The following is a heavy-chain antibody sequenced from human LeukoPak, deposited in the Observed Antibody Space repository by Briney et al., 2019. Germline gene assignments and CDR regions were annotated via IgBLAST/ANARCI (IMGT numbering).Heavy chain of an antibody. D-gene: IGHD2-2*01. Sequence: GASVKVSCKASGYTFTSYGISWVRQAPGQGLEWMGWISAYNGNTNSAQKLQGRVTMTTDTSTSTAYMELRSLRSDDTAVYYCARVSPYCSSTSCYGEDYYYYYMDVWGKGTTVTVSS. J-gene: IGHJ6*03. CDR3: ARVSPYCSSTSCYGEDYYYYYMDV. CDR1: GYTFTSYG. CDR2: ISAYNGNT. V-gene: IGHV1-18*01.